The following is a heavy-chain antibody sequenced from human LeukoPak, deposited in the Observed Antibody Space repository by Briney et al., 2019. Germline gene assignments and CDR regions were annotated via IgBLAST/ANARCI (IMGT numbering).Heavy chain of an antibody. V-gene: IGHV4-30-4*01. CDR2: IYYSGST. CDR3: ARDGGGGDFDF. J-gene: IGHJ4*02. CDR1: GGSISSGDYY. D-gene: IGHD3-16*01. Sequence: PSETLSLTCTVSGGSISSGDYYWSWIRQPPGKGLEWIGYIYYSGSTYYNPSLKSRVTFSVDTSKNQFSLKLSSVTAADTAMYYCARDGGGGDFDFWGQGTLVTVSS.